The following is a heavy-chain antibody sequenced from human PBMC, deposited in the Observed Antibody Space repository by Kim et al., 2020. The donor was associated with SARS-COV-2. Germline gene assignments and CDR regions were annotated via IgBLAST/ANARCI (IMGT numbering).Heavy chain of an antibody. CDR3: AGEGMGQEFDP. V-gene: IGHV3-30-3*01. CDR2: ISYDGSNK. CDR1: GFIFSSYA. Sequence: GGSLRLSCAASGFIFSSYAMHWVRQAPGKGLEWVAVISYDGSNKYYADSVKGRFTISRDNSKNTLYLQMNSLRAEDTAVYYCAGEGMGQEFDPWGQGTLVTVSS. J-gene: IGHJ5*02.